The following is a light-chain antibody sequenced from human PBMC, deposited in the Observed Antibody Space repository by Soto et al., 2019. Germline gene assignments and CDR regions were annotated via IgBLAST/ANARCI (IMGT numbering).Light chain of an antibody. V-gene: IGKV3-11*01. Sequence: EIVLTQSPATLSLSPGERATLSCRASQSVSNYLAWYQQKPGQAPGLLIYDASNRATGIPARFSGSGSGTDFTLTISRLEPEDFTVYYCQQRSDWPRLTFGGGTKVEIK. CDR2: DAS. J-gene: IGKJ4*01. CDR3: QQRSDWPRLT. CDR1: QSVSNY.